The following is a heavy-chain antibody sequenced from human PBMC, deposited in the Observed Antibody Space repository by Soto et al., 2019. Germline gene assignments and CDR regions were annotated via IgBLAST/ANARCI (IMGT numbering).Heavy chain of an antibody. CDR1: GGSINSGGYC. Sequence: QVQLQESGPGLVKPSQTLSLTCTVSGGSINSGGYCWSWIRQHPGKGLDWIGCISYGGSTSYNPSLKSRATISVDTSKNQFCLKLTSVAAADTAVDYCWRGLPGWGQGALITVSS. V-gene: IGHV4-31*03. J-gene: IGHJ4*02. D-gene: IGHD5-12*01. CDR2: ISYGGST. CDR3: WRGLPG.